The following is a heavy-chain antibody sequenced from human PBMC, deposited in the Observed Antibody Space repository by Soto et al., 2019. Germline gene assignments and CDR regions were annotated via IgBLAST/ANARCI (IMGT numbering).Heavy chain of an antibody. V-gene: IGHV5-10-1*01. CDR3: ARLAGQRGQWELQAILSHYHYGMAV. Sequence: GESLKISCKGSGYSFTSYWISWVRQMPGKGLEWMGRADPSDSYTNYSPSFQGHVTISADKSISTAYLQWSSLKASDTAMYYCARLAGQRGQWELQAILSHYHYGMAVWSQGTTVTV. J-gene: IGHJ6*02. D-gene: IGHD1-26*01. CDR2: ADPSDSYT. CDR1: GYSFTSYW.